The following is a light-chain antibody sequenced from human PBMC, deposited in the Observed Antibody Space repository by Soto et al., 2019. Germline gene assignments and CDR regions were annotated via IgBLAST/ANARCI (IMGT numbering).Light chain of an antibody. Sequence: DIQMTQSPSAKYASVGDRVTITCRARQGISKYLAWFKQKPGKVPKRLLYAASSLQSGVPARFRGSGSGTEFTLTLSSLQPEDFGTYYCLLHTSCPWPFGQGTKVEIK. CDR3: LLHTSCPWP. J-gene: IGKJ1*01. CDR2: AAS. CDR1: QGISKY. V-gene: IGKV1-17*03.